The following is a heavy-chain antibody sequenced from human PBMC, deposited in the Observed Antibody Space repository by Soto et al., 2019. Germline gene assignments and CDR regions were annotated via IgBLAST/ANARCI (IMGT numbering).Heavy chain of an antibody. D-gene: IGHD6-13*01. CDR2: MYYSGST. J-gene: IGHJ4*02. Sequence: QVQLRESGPGLVKPSQTLSLTCTVSGGSINSGGYYWNWIRQHPWKGLEWIGYMYYSGSTYYNPFLRRRVIIAADTSENHFSLKLRSVTAADTAVYFCARGYRQSGYSSSWVFDYWGQGTLVNVSS. V-gene: IGHV4-31*03. CDR3: ARGYRQSGYSSSWVFDY. CDR1: GGSINSGGYY.